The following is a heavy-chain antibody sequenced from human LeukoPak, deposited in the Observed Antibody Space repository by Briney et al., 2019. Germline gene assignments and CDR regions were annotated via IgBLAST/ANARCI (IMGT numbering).Heavy chain of an antibody. J-gene: IGHJ4*02. CDR2: ISSSSSYI. D-gene: IGHD5-12*01. CDR3: TWMATIFTVDY. CDR1: GFTFSSYS. V-gene: IGHV3-21*03. Sequence: GGSLRLSCAASGFTFSSYSMNWVRQAPGKGLEWVSSISSSSSYIYYADSVKGRFTISRDNAKNSLYLQMNSLRTEDTGMYFCTWMATIFTVDYWGQGTLVTVSS.